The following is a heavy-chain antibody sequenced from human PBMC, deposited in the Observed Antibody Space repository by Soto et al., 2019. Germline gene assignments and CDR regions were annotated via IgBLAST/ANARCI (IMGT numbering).Heavy chain of an antibody. V-gene: IGHV3-23*01. Sequence: GGSLRLSYAASGFTFSSYGMHWVRQAPGKGLEWVATITYTGSSTYYADSVKGRFTISRDNSKNTLYLQMNSLRVEDTAVYYCAKDRLGGNFDYWGQGTLVTVSS. J-gene: IGHJ4*02. CDR3: AKDRLGGNFDY. CDR1: GFTFSSYG. CDR2: ITYTGSST.